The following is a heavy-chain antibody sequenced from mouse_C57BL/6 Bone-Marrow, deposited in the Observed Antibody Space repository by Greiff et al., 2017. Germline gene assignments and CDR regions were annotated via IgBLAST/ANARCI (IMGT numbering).Heavy chain of an antibody. CDR2: IHPSSGST. CDR1: GYTFTSYW. D-gene: IGHD3-1*01. Sequence: VQLQQPGAELVKPGASVKLSCKASGYTFTSYWMPWVKQRPGQGLEWIGMIHPSSGSTNYNEKFKSKATLTVDKSSSTTYMQLSRLTAEDSSVYGCARSGLLFAYWGQGTLVTVSA. J-gene: IGHJ3*01. CDR3: ARSGLLFAY. V-gene: IGHV1-64*01.